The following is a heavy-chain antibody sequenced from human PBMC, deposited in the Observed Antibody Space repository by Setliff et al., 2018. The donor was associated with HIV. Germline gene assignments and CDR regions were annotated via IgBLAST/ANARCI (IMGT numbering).Heavy chain of an antibody. D-gene: IGHD6-13*01. V-gene: IGHV4-34*01. J-gene: IGHJ4*02. CDR1: GGSFSDYY. Sequence: ETLSLTCAVYGGSFSDYYWTWIRQSPGKGLEWIGEINHRGSTNYNPSLKSRVTVSADTSKNQFSLKLGSVTAADTAVYYCARESPSSSWFYFDFWGQGTLVTVSS. CDR2: INHRGST. CDR3: ARESPSSSWFYFDF.